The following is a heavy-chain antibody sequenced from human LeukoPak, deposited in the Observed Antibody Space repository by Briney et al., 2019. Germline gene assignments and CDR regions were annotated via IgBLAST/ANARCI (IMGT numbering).Heavy chain of an antibody. J-gene: IGHJ5*02. Sequence: ASVKVSCKASGYSFTNYGIGWVRQAPGQGLEWMGGIIPIFGTANYAQKFQGRVTITADESTSTAYMELSSLRSEDTAVYYCARERERERGYSSSSIWFDPWGQGTLVTVSS. CDR2: IIPIFGTA. CDR1: GYSFTNYG. V-gene: IGHV1-69*13. CDR3: ARERERERGYSSSSIWFDP. D-gene: IGHD6-6*01.